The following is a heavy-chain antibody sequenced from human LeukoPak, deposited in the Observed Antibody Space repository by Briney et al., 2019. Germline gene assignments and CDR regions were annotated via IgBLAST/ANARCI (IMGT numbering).Heavy chain of an antibody. D-gene: IGHD6-19*01. Sequence: PSGTLSLTCGVSGDSISRGNYWNWVRQFPGKGLEWIGDIYQSGITNYNPSLKSRVTMSLDKSKNEFSLSLHSVTAADTAVYFCARDPRPRGGWFYFDYWGQGILVTVYS. CDR1: GDSISRGNY. CDR2: IYQSGIT. V-gene: IGHV4-4*02. J-gene: IGHJ4*02. CDR3: ARDPRPRGGWFYFDY.